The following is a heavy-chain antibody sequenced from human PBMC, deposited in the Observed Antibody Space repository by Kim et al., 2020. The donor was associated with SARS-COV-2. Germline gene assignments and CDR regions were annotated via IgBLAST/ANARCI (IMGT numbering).Heavy chain of an antibody. CDR2: INAGNGNT. CDR3: ARDTMGLGHNFDY. D-gene: IGHD7-27*01. CDR1: GYSFTRYS. V-gene: IGHV1-3*01. J-gene: IGHJ4*02. Sequence: ASVKVSCKASGYSFTRYSIHWVRQAPGQRLEWMGWINAGNGNTKYTQKFQGRVTITGDTSASTVNMELSSLRSEDTAVYYCARDTMGLGHNFDYWGQGTLVTVSS.